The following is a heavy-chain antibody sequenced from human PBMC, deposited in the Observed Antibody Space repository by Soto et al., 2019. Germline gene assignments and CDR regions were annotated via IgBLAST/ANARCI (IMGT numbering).Heavy chain of an antibody. CDR2: ISAYNGNT. Sequence: ASVKVSCKASGYTFTSYGISWVRQAPGQGLEWMGWISAYNGNTNYAQKLQGRVTMTTDTSTSTAYMELRSLRSDDTAVYYCARDYRYDILTGYYNYYYYMDVWGKGTTVTVSS. D-gene: IGHD3-9*01. J-gene: IGHJ6*03. CDR1: GYTFTSYG. CDR3: ARDYRYDILTGYYNYYYYMDV. V-gene: IGHV1-18*01.